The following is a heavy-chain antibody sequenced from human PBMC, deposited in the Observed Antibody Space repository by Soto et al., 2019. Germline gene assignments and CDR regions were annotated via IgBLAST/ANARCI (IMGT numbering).Heavy chain of an antibody. CDR3: ARAFGSTMPSLF. V-gene: IGHV4-59*01. J-gene: IGHJ4*02. D-gene: IGHD2-2*01. CDR2: IYYSGST. Sequence: SETLSLTCTVSGGYISSYYWTWIRQPPGKGLEWIGYIYYSGSTNYNPSLKSRVTMSIDTSKNQFSLTLSSVTAADTAVYYCARAFGSTMPSLFWGQGTLVTVSS. CDR1: GGYISSYY.